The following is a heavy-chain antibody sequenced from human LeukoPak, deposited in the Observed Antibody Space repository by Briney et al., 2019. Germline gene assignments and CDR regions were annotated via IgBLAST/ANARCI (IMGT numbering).Heavy chain of an antibody. J-gene: IGHJ6*03. CDR1: GFSLSTSGGG. CDR2: IYWHDDK. V-gene: IGHV2-5*01. CDR3: AHQAYYDFWSGYYYYYYMDV. Sequence: ESGPTLLHPTQTLTLTCTFSGFSLSTSGGGVGWIRQPPGKALERPALIYWHDDKRYSPSLKSRLTTTKDTSKNQVVLTMTNMDPVDTATYYCAHQAYYDFWSGYYYYYYMDVWGKGTTVTVSS. D-gene: IGHD3-3*01.